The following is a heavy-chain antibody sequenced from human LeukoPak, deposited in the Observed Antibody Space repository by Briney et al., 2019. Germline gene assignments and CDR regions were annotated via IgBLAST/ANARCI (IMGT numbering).Heavy chain of an antibody. V-gene: IGHV4-39*07. J-gene: IGHJ4*02. CDR2: IYYGGST. Sequence: PSETLSLTCTVSGGSISSSSYYWGWIRQPPGKGLEWIGSIYYGGSTYYNPSLKSRVTISVDTSKNQFSLKLSSVTAADTAVYFCARVAAAGNYYFDYWGQGTLVTVSS. CDR3: ARVAAAGNYYFDY. D-gene: IGHD6-13*01. CDR1: GGSISSSSYY.